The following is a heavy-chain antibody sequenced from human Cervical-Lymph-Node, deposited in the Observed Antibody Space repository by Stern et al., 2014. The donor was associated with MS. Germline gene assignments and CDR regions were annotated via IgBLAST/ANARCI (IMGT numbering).Heavy chain of an antibody. V-gene: IGHV3-33*06. Sequence: QVQLVQSGGGVVQPGRSLRLSCAASEFTFSDYGMYWVRPAPGKGLEWVALIWYEGRNKFYADSVRGRFTISRDNSKNSLYLQMNSLRAEDTAVYYCAKGLRTTGSYYYGMDVWGQGTTVTVSS. CDR2: IWYEGRNK. CDR3: AKGLRTTGSYYYGMDV. CDR1: EFTFSDYG. J-gene: IGHJ6*02. D-gene: IGHD1-14*01.